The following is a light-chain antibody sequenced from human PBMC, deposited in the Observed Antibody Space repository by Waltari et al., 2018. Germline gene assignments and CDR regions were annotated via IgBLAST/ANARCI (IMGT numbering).Light chain of an antibody. V-gene: IGKV3-11*01. CDR2: DTS. Sequence: DIVLNQSPAILSLSPGERASLSCRASQSVSNYLAWYQQKPGQAPTLLIYDTSNRATGIPARFSGSGFGTDFTLTISNLEPEDFAIYYCQQRRSWPLTFGGGTKVEIK. J-gene: IGKJ4*01. CDR3: QQRRSWPLT. CDR1: QSVSNY.